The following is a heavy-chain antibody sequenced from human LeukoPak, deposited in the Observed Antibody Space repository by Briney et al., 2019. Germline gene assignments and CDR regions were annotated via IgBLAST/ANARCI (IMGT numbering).Heavy chain of an antibody. CDR1: GYTFTNVV. V-gene: IGHV1-18*01. D-gene: IGHD6-19*01. CDR2: ISTYNGDT. Sequence: GASVKVSCKGSGYTFTNVVICWVRQAPGQGLEWMGWISTYNGDTKYAQKLQGRVTMTRDTSTNTAYMELWKLRSDDTAVYYCARGPSDSRRRYIFFDFWGQGTLVAVSS. J-gene: IGHJ4*02. CDR3: ARGPSDSRRRYIFFDF.